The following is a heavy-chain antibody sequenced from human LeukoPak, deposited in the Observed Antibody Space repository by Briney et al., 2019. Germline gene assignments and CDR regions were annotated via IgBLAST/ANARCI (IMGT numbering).Heavy chain of an antibody. CDR2: IYEDGSEI. J-gene: IGHJ5*02. CDR1: GFTFRSDW. V-gene: IGHV3-7*03. D-gene: IGHD6-19*01. CDR3: TKDKPPRSSGWYGWFDP. Sequence: GGSLRLSCAASGFTFRSDWMNWVRQAPGKGLEWVANIYEDGSEINYVDSVKGRFIISRDNAKNSLYLQMNSLRAEDTALYYCTKDKPPRSSGWYGWFDPWGQGTLVTVSS.